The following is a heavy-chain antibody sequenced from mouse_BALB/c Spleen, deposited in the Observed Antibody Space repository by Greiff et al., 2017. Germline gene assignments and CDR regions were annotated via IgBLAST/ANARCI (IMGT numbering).Heavy chain of an antibody. CDR1: GFSLTSYG. V-gene: IGHV2-2*02. CDR3: ASLTYYAMDY. CDR2: IWSGGST. D-gene: IGHD4-1*01. J-gene: IGHJ4*01. Sequence: VMLVESGPGLVQPSQSLSITCTVSGFSLTSYGVHWVRQSPGKGLEWLGVIWSGGSTDYNAAFISRLSISKDNSKSQVFFKMNSLQANDTAIYYCASLTYYAMDYWGQGTSVTVSS.